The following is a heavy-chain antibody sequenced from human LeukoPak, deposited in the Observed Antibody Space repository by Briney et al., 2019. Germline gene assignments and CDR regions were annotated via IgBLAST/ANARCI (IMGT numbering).Heavy chain of an antibody. Sequence: SETLSLSCTVSAGSISKQYWTWVRQSAGKGLEWIGRIYGDGTTTYNPSLRSRVTMSLDTSKNQFSLRLTSVTAADTAMYYCTRDSGTTGEVKFDPWGQGTLVTVSS. CDR2: IYGDGTT. CDR1: AGSISKQY. V-gene: IGHV4-4*07. J-gene: IGHJ5*02. CDR3: TRDSGTTGEVKFDP. D-gene: IGHD3-10*01.